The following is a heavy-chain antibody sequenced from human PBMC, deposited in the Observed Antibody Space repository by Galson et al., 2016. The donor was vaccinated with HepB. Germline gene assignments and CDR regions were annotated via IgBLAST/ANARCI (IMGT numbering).Heavy chain of an antibody. J-gene: IGHJ3*02. CDR1: GFTVSSNY. D-gene: IGHD3-16*01. CDR2: IYSDGRT. V-gene: IGHV3-66*01. CDR3: ARGGRPRI. Sequence: SLRLSCAASGFTVSSNYMSWVRQAPGKGLEWVSVIYSDGRTYYADSVKGRFTITRDNSKNTVYLQMNNLRAEDTAVYYCARGGRPRIWGQGTMVTVSS.